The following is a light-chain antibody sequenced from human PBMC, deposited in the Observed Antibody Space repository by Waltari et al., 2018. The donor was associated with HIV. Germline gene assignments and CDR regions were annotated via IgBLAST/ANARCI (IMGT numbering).Light chain of an antibody. CDR3: LQYNSYLYT. CDR1: QSISSW. CDR2: KAS. V-gene: IGKV1-5*03. J-gene: IGKJ2*01. Sequence: DIQMTQSPSTLSASVGDRVNITCRASQSISSWLAWYQQKPGKAPKLLIQKASRLESGLPSSVSDRGYGTGLTLTISSLQPDEFATYCCLQYNSYLYTFGQGTKLEIK.